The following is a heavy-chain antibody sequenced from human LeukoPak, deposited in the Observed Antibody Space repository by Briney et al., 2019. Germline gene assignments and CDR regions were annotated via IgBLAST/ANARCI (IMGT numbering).Heavy chain of an antibody. J-gene: IGHJ6*03. CDR2: IIPIFGTA. D-gene: IGHD6-19*01. Sequence: SVKVSCKASGGTFSSYAISWVRQAPGQGLEWMGGIIPIFGTANYAQKFQGRVTITADKSTSTAYMELSSLRSEDTAVYYCARGRIAVAGITGYMDVWGKGTTVTVSS. V-gene: IGHV1-69*06. CDR3: ARGRIAVAGITGYMDV. CDR1: GGTFSSYA.